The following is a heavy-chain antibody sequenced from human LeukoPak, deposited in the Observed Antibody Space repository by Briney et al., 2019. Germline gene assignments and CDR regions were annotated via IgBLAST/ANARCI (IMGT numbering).Heavy chain of an antibody. V-gene: IGHV3-30*03. CDR2: ISYDGSNK. Sequence: GGSLRLSCAASGFTFSSYGMHWVRQAPGKGLEWVAVISYDGSNKYYADSVKGRFTISRDNSKNTLYLQTDSLRADDTAVYYCARGAGPLFDPWGQGTLVTVSS. CDR1: GFTFSSYG. J-gene: IGHJ5*02. CDR3: ARGAGPLFDP.